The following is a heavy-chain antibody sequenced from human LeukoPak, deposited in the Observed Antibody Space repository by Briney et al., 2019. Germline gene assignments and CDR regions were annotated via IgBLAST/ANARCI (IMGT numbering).Heavy chain of an antibody. CDR2: IKSEADGGAT. CDR1: GFSFSDAW. D-gene: IGHD2-21*02. V-gene: IGHV3-15*01. Sequence: GGSLRLSCAASGFSFSDAWMSWVRQAPGKGLEWVGRIKSEADGGATGYAAPVKDRFTISRDDSKNTLYLQMDSLKTEDTGVYYCSRYCGGDCWNHYNYYLDVWGKGTMVTVSS. CDR3: SRYCGGDCWNHYNYYLDV. J-gene: IGHJ6*03.